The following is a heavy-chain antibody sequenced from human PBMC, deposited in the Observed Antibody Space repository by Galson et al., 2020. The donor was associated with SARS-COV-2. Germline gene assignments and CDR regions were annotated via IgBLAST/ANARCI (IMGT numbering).Heavy chain of an antibody. V-gene: IGHV3-30*18. CDR3: AKGAAMDDS. D-gene: IGHD5-18*01. CDR2: ISYDGSTK. CDR1: GFNLSRFG. Sequence: GESLKISCAASGFNLSRFGMHWVRQAPGQGLDWVGVISYDGSTKQYADSVKGRFTISRDDSKNTLYLRMNSVRGEDTAVYYCAKGAAMDDSWGQGTLVTVSS. J-gene: IGHJ4*02.